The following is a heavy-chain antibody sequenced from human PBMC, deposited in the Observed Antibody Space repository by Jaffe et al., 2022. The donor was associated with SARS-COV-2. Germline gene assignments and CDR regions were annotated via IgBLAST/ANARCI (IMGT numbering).Heavy chain of an antibody. J-gene: IGHJ4*02. Sequence: EVQLVESGGGVVQPGGSLRLSCAASGFTFDDYAMHWVRQAPGKGLEWVSLISGDGGSTYYADSVKGRFTISRDNSKNSLYLQMNSLRTEDTALYYCAKDIRLIAYYDFWSGYYGPFDYWGQGTLVTVSS. CDR2: ISGDGGST. D-gene: IGHD3-3*01. CDR3: AKDIRLIAYYDFWSGYYGPFDY. CDR1: GFTFDDYA. V-gene: IGHV3-43*02.